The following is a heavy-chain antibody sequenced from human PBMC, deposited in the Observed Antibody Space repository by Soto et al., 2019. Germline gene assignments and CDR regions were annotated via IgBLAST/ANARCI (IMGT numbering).Heavy chain of an antibody. J-gene: IGHJ2*01. D-gene: IGHD2-21*01. CDR2: ISYDGSNK. V-gene: IGHV3-30-3*01. CDR3: VFFFQAEDGIRDL. Sequence: KGLDRVAVISYDGSNKYYADSVKGRFTISRDNSKNTLYLQMKSLRAEDTAVYYCVFFFQAEDGIRDL.